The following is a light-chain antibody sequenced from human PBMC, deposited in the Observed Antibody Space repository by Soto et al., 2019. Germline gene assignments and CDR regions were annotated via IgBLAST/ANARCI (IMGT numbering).Light chain of an antibody. Sequence: IALTQSPLSLTVTPGEPASISCRSSQTLLHGNGYNYLDWYLQKPGQSPQLLIYLGSSRASGVPDRFSGSGSRTDFTLKISRVEAEDVGIFYCMQGLRPMYNFGQGTKLEIK. CDR2: LGS. V-gene: IGKV2-28*01. CDR3: MQGLRPMYN. CDR1: QTLLHGNGYNY. J-gene: IGKJ2*01.